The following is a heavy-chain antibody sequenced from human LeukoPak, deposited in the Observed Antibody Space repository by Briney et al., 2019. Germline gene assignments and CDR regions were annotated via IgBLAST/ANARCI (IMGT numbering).Heavy chain of an antibody. CDR3: GSSDRMDV. J-gene: IGHJ6*04. D-gene: IGHD1-14*01. V-gene: IGHV3-30*02. Sequence: GGSLRLSCAASGFTFSSYGMHWVRQAPGKGLEWVTFIRYDGSNKYYADSVKGRFTISRDNSKNTVYLQMNSLRAEDTAVYYCGSSDRMDVWGKGPTVTVSS. CDR2: IRYDGSNK. CDR1: GFTFSSYG.